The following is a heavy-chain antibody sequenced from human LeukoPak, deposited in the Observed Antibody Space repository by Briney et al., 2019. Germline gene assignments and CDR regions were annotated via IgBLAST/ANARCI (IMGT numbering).Heavy chain of an antibody. Sequence: SETLSLTCAVYGGSFSGYYWSWIRQPPGKGLEWIGSIYYSGTTYYNPSLKSRVTISVDTSKIQFSLKLSSVAATDTAVYFCARLRFDFWSGYTHPYFDYWGQGTLVTVSS. CDR1: GGSFSGYY. J-gene: IGHJ4*02. V-gene: IGHV4-34*01. CDR2: IYYSGTT. CDR3: ARLRFDFWSGYTHPYFDY. D-gene: IGHD3-3*01.